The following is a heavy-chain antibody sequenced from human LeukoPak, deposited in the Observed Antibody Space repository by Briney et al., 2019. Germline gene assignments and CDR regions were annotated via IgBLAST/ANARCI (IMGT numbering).Heavy chain of an antibody. J-gene: IGHJ3*02. CDR2: ISPYNGNT. CDR1: GYTFTSYG. CDR3: ATEQPGYCSGGSCYSTSAFDI. V-gene: IGHV1-18*01. Sequence: ASVKVSCKASGYTFTSYGISWVRQAPGQGLEWMGWISPYNGNTNYAQNLQGRVTMTTDTSTSTAYMELRSLTSDDTAVYYCATEQPGYCSGGSCYSTSAFDIWGQGTMVTVSS. D-gene: IGHD2-15*01.